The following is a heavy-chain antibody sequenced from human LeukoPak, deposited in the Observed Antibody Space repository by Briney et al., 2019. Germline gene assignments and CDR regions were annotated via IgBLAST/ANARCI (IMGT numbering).Heavy chain of an antibody. J-gene: IGHJ4*02. Sequence: GGSLRLSCAASGFTFSSYGMHWVRQAPGKGLEWVAFIRYDGSNKYYADSVKGRFTISRDNSKNTLYLQMNSLRAEDTAVYYCANFDCGDCYPPGGKFDYWGQGTLVTVSS. CDR1: GFTFSSYG. CDR2: IRYDGSNK. D-gene: IGHD2-21*01. CDR3: ANFDCGDCYPPGGKFDY. V-gene: IGHV3-30*02.